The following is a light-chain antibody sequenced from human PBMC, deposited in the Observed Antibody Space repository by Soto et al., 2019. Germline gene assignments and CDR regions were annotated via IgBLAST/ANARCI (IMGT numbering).Light chain of an antibody. CDR3: LLYMGNGIWV. V-gene: IGLV8-61*01. CDR2: NTN. Sequence: QTVVTQEPSFSVSPGRTVTLTCGLSSGSVSTSYYPSWYQQTPGQAPRTLIYNTNTRSSGVPDRFSGSILVNKAALTITGAQADDESEYYCLLYMGNGIWVFGGGTKLTVL. J-gene: IGLJ2*01. CDR1: SGSVSTSYY.